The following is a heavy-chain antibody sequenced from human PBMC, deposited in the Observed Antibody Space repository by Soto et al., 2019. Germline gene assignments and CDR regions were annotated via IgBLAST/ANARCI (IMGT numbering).Heavy chain of an antibody. V-gene: IGHV4-59*08. CDR2: IYYSGST. CDR1: GGSISSYY. J-gene: IGHJ6*02. D-gene: IGHD1-26*01. CDR3: ARQIVGATKGSYYYGMDV. Sequence: PSETLSLTCTVSGGSISSYYWSWIRQPPGKGLEWIGYIYYSGSTNYNPSLKSRVTISVDTSKNQFSLKLSSVTAADTAVYYCARQIVGATKGSYYYGMDVWGQGTTVT.